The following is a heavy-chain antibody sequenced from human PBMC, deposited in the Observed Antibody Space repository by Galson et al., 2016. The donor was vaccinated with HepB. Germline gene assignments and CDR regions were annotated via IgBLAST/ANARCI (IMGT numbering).Heavy chain of an antibody. CDR2: ISSRSTYT. J-gene: IGHJ4*02. CDR1: GFTFSDYY. CDR3: ATTGTGLAARKFDY. Sequence: SLRLSCAASGFTFSDYYMSWIRQAPGKGLECISYISSRSTYTNYADSVKGRFTISRDNAKNSLYLQVSNLRADDTAVYYCATTGTGLAARKFDYWGQGILVTVSS. D-gene: IGHD6-25*01. V-gene: IGHV3-11*06.